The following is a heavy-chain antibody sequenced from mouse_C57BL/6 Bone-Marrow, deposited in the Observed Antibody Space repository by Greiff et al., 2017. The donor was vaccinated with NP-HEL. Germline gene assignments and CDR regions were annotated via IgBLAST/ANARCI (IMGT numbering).Heavy chain of an antibody. Sequence: QVQPKASGPELVKPGASVKIFRKGSGYTFTDHYINRVKQRPGQGPEWIGWIYPGSGITKHNEKFKGKATLTVDTSSSTAYMQLSSLTSEDSAVYFCARWWTLYAMDYWGQGTSVTVSS. V-gene: IGHV1-84*01. CDR2: IYPGSGIT. CDR1: GYTFTDHY. J-gene: IGHJ4*01. CDR3: ARWWTLYAMDY. D-gene: IGHD1-1*02.